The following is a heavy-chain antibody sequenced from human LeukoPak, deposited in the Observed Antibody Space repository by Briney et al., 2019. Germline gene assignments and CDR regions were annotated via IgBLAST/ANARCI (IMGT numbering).Heavy chain of an antibody. CDR2: INPSGGST. Sequence: GASVKVSCKASGYTFTSYYMHWVRQAPGQGLECMGIINPSGGSTSYAQKFQGRVTMTRDTSTSTVYMELTSLKSEDTAVYYCATFALFGVVNASYFYYWGQGTLVTVSS. CDR3: ATFALFGVVNASYFYY. V-gene: IGHV1-46*01. J-gene: IGHJ4*02. CDR1: GYTFTSYY. D-gene: IGHD3-3*01.